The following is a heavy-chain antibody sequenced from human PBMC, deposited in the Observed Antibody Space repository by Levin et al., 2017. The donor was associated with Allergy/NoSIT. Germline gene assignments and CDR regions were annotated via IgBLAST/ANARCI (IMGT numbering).Heavy chain of an antibody. D-gene: IGHD6-13*01. Sequence: GESLKISCAASGFTFSSYGMHWVRQAPGKGLEWVAVISYDGSNKYYADSVKGRFTISRDNSKNTLYLQMNSLRAEDTAVYYCAKDQRGAAAPGDYWGQGTLVTVSS. V-gene: IGHV3-30*18. CDR2: ISYDGSNK. CDR1: GFTFSSYG. CDR3: AKDQRGAAAPGDY. J-gene: IGHJ4*02.